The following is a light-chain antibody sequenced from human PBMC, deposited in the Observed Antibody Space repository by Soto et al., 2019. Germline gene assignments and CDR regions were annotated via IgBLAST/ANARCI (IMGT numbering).Light chain of an antibody. CDR1: SNDIGAYNY. J-gene: IGLJ2*01. Sequence: QSALTQPASVSGSPGQSITISCTGSSNDIGAYNYVSWYQQHPGKVPKLLIYDVTNRPSGVSDRFSGSKSGRTASLTISGLQPEDEADYYCASYTSIIAVVFGGGTNLTVL. V-gene: IGLV2-14*01. CDR2: DVT. CDR3: ASYTSIIAVV.